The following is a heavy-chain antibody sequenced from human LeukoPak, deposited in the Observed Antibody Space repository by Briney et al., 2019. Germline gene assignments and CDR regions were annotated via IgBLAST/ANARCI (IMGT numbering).Heavy chain of an antibody. V-gene: IGHV1-18*01. CDR1: GYTFTSYG. D-gene: IGHD2-15*01. J-gene: IGHJ4*02. CDR2: ISAYNGNT. Sequence: ASVKVSCKASGYTFTSYGISWVRQAPGQGLEWMGWISAYNGNTNYAQKLQGRVTMTTDTSTSTAYMELRSLRSDNTAVYYCARVWGDCSGGSCNDYWGQGTLVTVSS. CDR3: ARVWGDCSGGSCNDY.